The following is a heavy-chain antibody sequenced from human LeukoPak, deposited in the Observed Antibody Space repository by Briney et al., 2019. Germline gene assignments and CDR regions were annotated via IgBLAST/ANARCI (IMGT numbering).Heavy chain of an antibody. D-gene: IGHD6-6*01. CDR1: GGSFSVYH. CDR2: INHSGST. V-gene: IGHV4-34*01. Sequence: SETLSLTCAVYGGSFSVYHCSWIRQPPGKGLEWIGEINHSGSTNYIPSLKSRVTISVDTSKNQFSLKLSSVTAADTAVYYCARGRVYSSSWGQGTLVTVSS. J-gene: IGHJ4*02. CDR3: ARGRVYSSS.